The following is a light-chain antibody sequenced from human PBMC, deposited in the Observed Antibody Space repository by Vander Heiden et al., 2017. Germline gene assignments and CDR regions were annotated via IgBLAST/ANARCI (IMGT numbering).Light chain of an antibody. CDR2: DNF. CDR3: QSYDHINVV. J-gene: IGLJ2*01. Sequence: NLMLTRPQSASESPGKTVTISCTGSSGRIASNYVQWYQQRPGSAPTTVIYDNFQRPSGVPDRFSASIDSSSNSASLTISGLKTEDEAHYYCQSYDHINVVFGGGTKLTVL. V-gene: IGLV6-57*02. CDR1: SGRIASNY.